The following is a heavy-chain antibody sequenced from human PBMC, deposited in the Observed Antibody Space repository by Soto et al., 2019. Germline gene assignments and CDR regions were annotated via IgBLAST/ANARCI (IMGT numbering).Heavy chain of an antibody. CDR2: ISGSGGST. CDR3: AKDKQTTRIVGATGFDY. V-gene: IGHV3-23*01. D-gene: IGHD1-26*01. J-gene: IGHJ4*02. Sequence: GGSLRLSCAASGFTFSSYAMSWVRQAPGKGLEWVSAISGSGGSTYYADSVKGRFTISRDNSKNTLYLQMNSLRAEDTAVYYCAKDKQTTRIVGATGFDYWGQGTLVTVSS. CDR1: GFTFSSYA.